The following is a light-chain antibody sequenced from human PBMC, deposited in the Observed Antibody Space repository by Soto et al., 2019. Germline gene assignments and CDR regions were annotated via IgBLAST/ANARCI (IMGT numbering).Light chain of an antibody. CDR1: QSVSTN. CDR2: GAS. J-gene: IGKJ4*01. Sequence: IVMTQSPATLSVSPGERATLSCRASQSVSTNLAWYQQKPGQAPRLLIYGASTRATGVPARFSGSGSGTEFTLTISRLQSEDFAVYYCQQYNNWPPLTFGGGTTVDIK. CDR3: QQYNNWPPLT. V-gene: IGKV3-15*01.